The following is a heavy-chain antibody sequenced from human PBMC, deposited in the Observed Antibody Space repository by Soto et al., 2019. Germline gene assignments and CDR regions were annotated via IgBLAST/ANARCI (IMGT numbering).Heavy chain of an antibody. Sequence: ALVKVSCKAAGYTFTCYAMHWVRQAPGQRLEWMGWINAGNGNTKYSQKFQGRVTITRDTSASTAYMELSSLRSEDTAVYYCARAVAVAADFDYWGQGTLVTVSS. CDR2: INAGNGNT. J-gene: IGHJ4*02. CDR1: GYTFTCYA. D-gene: IGHD6-19*01. CDR3: ARAVAVAADFDY. V-gene: IGHV1-3*01.